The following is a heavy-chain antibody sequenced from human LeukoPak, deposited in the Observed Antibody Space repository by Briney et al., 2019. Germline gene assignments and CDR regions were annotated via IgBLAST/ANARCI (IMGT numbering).Heavy chain of an antibody. V-gene: IGHV3-23*01. CDR3: ASNYLEWLFGWAFDI. CDR2: ISGSGGST. CDR1: GFTFSSYA. D-gene: IGHD3-3*01. J-gene: IGHJ3*02. Sequence: GGSLRLSCAASGFTFSSYAMSWVRQAPGKGLEWVSAISGSGGSTYYADSVKGRFAISRDNSKNTLYLQMNSLRAEDTAVYYCASNYLEWLFGWAFDIWGQGTMVTVFS.